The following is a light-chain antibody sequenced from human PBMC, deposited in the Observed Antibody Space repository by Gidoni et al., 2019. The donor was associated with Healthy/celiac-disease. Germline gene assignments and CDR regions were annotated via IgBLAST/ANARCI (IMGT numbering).Light chain of an antibody. Sequence: EIVLTQSPGTLSLSPGERATLSCRAIQSVSSSYLAWYQQKPGQAPRPLIYGASSRATGIPDRFSGSGSGTDFTLTISRLEPEDFAVYYCQQYGSSPLFTFGPGTKVDIK. CDR1: QSVSSSY. V-gene: IGKV3-20*01. CDR2: GAS. CDR3: QQYGSSPLFT. J-gene: IGKJ3*01.